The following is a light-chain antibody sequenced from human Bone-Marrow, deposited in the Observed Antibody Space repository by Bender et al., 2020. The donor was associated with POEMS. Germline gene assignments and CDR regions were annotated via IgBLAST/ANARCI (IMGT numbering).Light chain of an antibody. CDR2: QDR. CDR1: KLGDKY. CDR3: AAWEDSLNGWV. Sequence: SYELTQPPSVSVSPGQTASITCSGNKLGDKYTYWYQQKPGQSPVVIIFQDRRRPSGVPDRFSGSKSGTSASLAISGLQSEDEADYCCAAWEDSLNGWVFGGGTKLTVL. J-gene: IGLJ3*02. V-gene: IGLV3-1*01.